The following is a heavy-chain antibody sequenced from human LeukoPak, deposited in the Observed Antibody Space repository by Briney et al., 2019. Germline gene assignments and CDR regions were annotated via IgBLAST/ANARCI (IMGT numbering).Heavy chain of an antibody. CDR3: AKARYCSSTSCTRSFDY. Sequence: GRSLRLSCAASGFTFDDYAMHWVRQAPGKGLEWVSGISWNSGSIGYADSAKGRFTISRDNAKNSLYLQMNSLRAEDTALYYCAKARYCSSTSCTRSFDYWGQGTLVTVSS. V-gene: IGHV3-9*01. CDR2: ISWNSGSI. D-gene: IGHD2-2*01. J-gene: IGHJ4*02. CDR1: GFTFDDYA.